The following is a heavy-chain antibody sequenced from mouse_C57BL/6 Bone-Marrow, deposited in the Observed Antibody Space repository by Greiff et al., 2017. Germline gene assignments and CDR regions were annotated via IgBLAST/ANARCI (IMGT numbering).Heavy chain of an antibody. CDR3: ARSDYGSSPWYFDV. V-gene: IGHV8-12*01. J-gene: IGHJ1*03. Sequence: QVTLKVSGPGILQSSQTLSLTCSFSGFSLSTSGMGVSWIRQPSGKGLEWLAHIYWDDDKRYNPSLKSRLTISKDTSSNQIFLKITSVDTADTANYYCARSDYGSSPWYFDVWGTWTTVTVSS. CDR2: IYWDDDK. CDR1: GFSLSTSGMG. D-gene: IGHD1-1*01.